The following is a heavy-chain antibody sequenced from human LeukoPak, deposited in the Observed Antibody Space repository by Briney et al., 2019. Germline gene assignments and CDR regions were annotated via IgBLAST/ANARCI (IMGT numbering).Heavy chain of an antibody. J-gene: IGHJ4*02. CDR2: IRQDGSEK. Sequence: GGSLRLSGTASGFTFSSYWMSWVRQAPGKRLEWVANIRQDGSEKYYVDSVKGRFTISRDNAKNSVYLQMNSLRAEDTAVYYCARDPDYWGQGTLVTVSS. V-gene: IGHV3-7*01. CDR3: ARDPDY. CDR1: GFTFSSYW.